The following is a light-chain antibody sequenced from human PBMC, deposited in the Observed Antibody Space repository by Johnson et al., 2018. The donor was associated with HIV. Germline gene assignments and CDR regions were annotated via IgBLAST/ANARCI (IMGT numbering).Light chain of an antibody. CDR2: ENN. CDR3: GTWDTSLTVGV. Sequence: QSVLTQPPSVSAAPGQKVTISCSGSSSNIGKNYVSWYQQVPGRAPKLLIYENNKRPSGIPDRFSGSKSGTSATLGISGLQTGDEADYYCGTWDTSLTVGVVGTGTKVTVL. CDR1: SSNIGKNY. J-gene: IGLJ1*01. V-gene: IGLV1-51*02.